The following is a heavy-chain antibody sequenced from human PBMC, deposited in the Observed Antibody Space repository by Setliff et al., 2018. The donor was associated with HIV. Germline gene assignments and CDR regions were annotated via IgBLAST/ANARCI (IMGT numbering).Heavy chain of an antibody. Sequence: PGGSLRLSCAASGFTLSSYWMHRVRQTPGKGLVWVSRINSDGGSTTYADSVKGRFTMSRDNAKNTLYLQMNSLRAEDTAVYYCARVYYDSPWAFDIWGQGTMVTVSS. CDR1: GFTLSSYW. V-gene: IGHV3-74*01. CDR3: ARVYYDSPWAFDI. D-gene: IGHD3-22*01. CDR2: INSDGGST. J-gene: IGHJ3*02.